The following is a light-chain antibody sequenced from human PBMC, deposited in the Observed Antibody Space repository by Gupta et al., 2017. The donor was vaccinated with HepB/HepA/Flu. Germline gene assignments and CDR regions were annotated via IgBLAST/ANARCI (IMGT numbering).Light chain of an antibody. V-gene: IGLV7-46*01. CDR3: LLAYNGALI. CDR2: HTN. CDR1: TGPVTSGHD. Sequence: QAVVTQEPSLTVSPGGTVTLTCGSSTGPVTSGHDPYWFQQKPGQVPKTLIYHTNKKHSWTPARFSAALLGGRAAMNLSGAQPADDSYYYCLLAYNGALIFGGGTRLTVL. J-gene: IGLJ2*01.